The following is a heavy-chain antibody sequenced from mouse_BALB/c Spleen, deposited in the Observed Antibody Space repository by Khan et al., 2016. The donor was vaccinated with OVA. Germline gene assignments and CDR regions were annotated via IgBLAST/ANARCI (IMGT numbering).Heavy chain of an antibody. CDR3: AREAYRYDEYYFDY. CDR2: ISSGGST. J-gene: IGHJ2*01. Sequence: EVELVESGGGSVKPGGSLKLSCAVSGFTFSSYVMSWIRQTPEKRLEWVASISSGGSTYYPDSVKGRFTISRDNARNVVYLQMSSLRSDEMAMYYCAREAYRYDEYYFDYWGQGTTLTVSS. V-gene: IGHV5-6-5*01. CDR1: GFTFSSYV. D-gene: IGHD2-12*01.